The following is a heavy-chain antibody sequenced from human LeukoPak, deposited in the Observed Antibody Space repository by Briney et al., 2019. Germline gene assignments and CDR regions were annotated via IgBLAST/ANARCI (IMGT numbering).Heavy chain of an antibody. CDR1: GYTFTGYY. V-gene: IGHV1-2*02. D-gene: IGHD1-1*01. CDR3: ARIGLGYRGRNFDP. J-gene: IGHJ5*02. CDR2: INPNSGGT. Sequence: GASVKVSCKASGYTFTGYYMHWVRQAPGQGLEWMGWINPNSGGTNYARKFQGRVTMTRDTSISTAYMELSRLRSDDTAVYYCARIGLGYRGRNFDPWGQGTLVTVSS.